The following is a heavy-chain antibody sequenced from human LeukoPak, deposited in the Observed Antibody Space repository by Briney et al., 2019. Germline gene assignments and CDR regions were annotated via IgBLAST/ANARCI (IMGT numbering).Heavy chain of an antibody. V-gene: IGHV3-48*04. Sequence: GGALRLSCAASGFTFSSYSMNWVRQAPGKGLGWVSYISSSGNTIDYADSVKRRFTISRDNAKNSLYLQMVSLRAEDTAVYYCARLRGYSYGYGDYWGQGTLVTVSS. CDR2: ISSSGNTI. CDR3: ARLRGYSYGYGDY. CDR1: GFTFSSYS. J-gene: IGHJ4*02. D-gene: IGHD5-18*01.